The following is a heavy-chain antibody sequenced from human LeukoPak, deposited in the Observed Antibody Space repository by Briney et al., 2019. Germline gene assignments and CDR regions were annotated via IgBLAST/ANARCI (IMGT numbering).Heavy chain of an antibody. CDR2: ISGSGDST. D-gene: IGHD3-3*01. J-gene: IGHJ3*02. V-gene: IGHV3-23*01. CDR1: GFTFSTYA. CDR3: AKGWVTIFGVVIPSLDAFDI. Sequence: GGSLRLSCAASGFTFSTYAVNWVRQAPGKGLEWVSTISGSGDSTYYADSVKGRFTISRDNSKNTLYLQMNSLRAEDTAVYYCAKGWVTIFGVVIPSLDAFDIWGQGTMVTVSS.